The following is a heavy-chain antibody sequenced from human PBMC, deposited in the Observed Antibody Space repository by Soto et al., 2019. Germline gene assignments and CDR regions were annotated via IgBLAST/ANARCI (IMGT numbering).Heavy chain of an antibody. CDR3: VGGRLGEVLDY. CDR1: GGSITSYY. D-gene: IGHD3-10*01. CDR2: ISYSVST. Sequence: QVQLQESGPGLGKPSETLSLTCTVSGGSITSYYWSWIRQPPGKGLEWIGYISYSVSTNYNPSLKSRVTISVDTSKNQFALNLSSVTAADTDVYYCVGGRLGEVLDYWGQGTRVTVSS. J-gene: IGHJ4*02. V-gene: IGHV4-59*01.